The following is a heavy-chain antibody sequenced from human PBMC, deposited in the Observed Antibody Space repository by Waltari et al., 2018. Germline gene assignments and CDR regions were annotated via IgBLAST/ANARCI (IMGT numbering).Heavy chain of an antibody. CDR1: GGSISSNW. D-gene: IGHD4-17*01. CDR2: INGNSGNT. V-gene: IGHV4-59*12. CDR3: ARIDNYGGYGLDS. Sequence: QVQLQESGPGLVKPSETLSLTCAVSGGSISSNWWTWNRPPPGKGLEWIGEINGNSGNTNYNPSLKSRVTISKDASKKQVSLKLSSVTAADTAMYYCARIDNYGGYGLDSWGQGVVVTVSS. J-gene: IGHJ4*03.